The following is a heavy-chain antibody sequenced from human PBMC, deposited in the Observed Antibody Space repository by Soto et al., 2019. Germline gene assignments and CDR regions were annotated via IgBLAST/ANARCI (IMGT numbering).Heavy chain of an antibody. D-gene: IGHD2-21*01. CDR1: GFTFSTYD. V-gene: IGHV3-30-3*01. J-gene: IGHJ4*02. CDR3: ARRGTAGYYFDY. CDR2: ISYDGSNK. Sequence: PGGSLRLSCAASGFTFSTYDMHWVRQAPGKGLDWVAVISYDGSNKYYADSVKGRVTISRDSSKNTLYLEMNSLRAEDTAVYYCARRGTAGYYFDYWGQGTLLTVSS.